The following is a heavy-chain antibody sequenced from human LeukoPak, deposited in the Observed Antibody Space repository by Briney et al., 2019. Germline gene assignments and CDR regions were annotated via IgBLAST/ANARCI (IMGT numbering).Heavy chain of an antibody. CDR1: GYTFTSYY. CDR3: ARDLNTAMATYYFDY. Sequence: ASAKVSCKASGYTFTSYYMHWVRQAPGQGLEWMGIINPSGGSTSYAQKFQGRVTMTRDTSTSTVYMELSSLRSEDTAVYYCARDLNTAMATYYFDYWGQGTLVTVSS. J-gene: IGHJ4*02. V-gene: IGHV1-46*01. CDR2: INPSGGST. D-gene: IGHD5-18*01.